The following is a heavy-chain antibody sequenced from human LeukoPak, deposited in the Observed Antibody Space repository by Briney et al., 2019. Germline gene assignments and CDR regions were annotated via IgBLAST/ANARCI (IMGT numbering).Heavy chain of an antibody. J-gene: IGHJ4*02. V-gene: IGHV3-21*01. CDR2: ISSSSSYI. D-gene: IGHD2-2*01. Sequence: PGGSLRLSCAASGFTFSSYSMNWVRQAPGKGLEWVSSISSSSSYIYYADSVKGRFTISRDNAKNSLYLQMNSLRAEDTAVYYCARGGCSSTSCSVDYWGQGTLVTVSS. CDR1: GFTFSSYS. CDR3: ARGGCSSTSCSVDY.